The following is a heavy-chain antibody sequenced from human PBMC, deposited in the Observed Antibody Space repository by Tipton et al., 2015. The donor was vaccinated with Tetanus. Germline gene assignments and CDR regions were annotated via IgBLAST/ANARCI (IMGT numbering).Heavy chain of an antibody. J-gene: IGHJ4*02. CDR3: YTWGIVGPGRRVDY. Sequence: SLRLSWAASGIIFTNAWMNWVRQAPGKGLEWVGRVKSKADGGTTDYAAPVKGRFSISRDDSKSTLYLQMNSLKTGDTAVYFCYTWGIVGPGRRVDYWGRGTLVTVSS. D-gene: IGHD3-3*02. CDR2: VKSKADGGTT. V-gene: IGHV3-15*07. CDR1: GIIFTNAW.